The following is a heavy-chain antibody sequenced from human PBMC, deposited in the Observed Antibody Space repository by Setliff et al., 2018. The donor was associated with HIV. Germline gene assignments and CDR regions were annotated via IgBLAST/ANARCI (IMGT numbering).Heavy chain of an antibody. CDR1: GFTFSNFG. V-gene: IGHV3-33*05. D-gene: IGHD3-22*01. CDR2: IPYDGSYK. CDR3: ARAHDNHDSSGYSHDS. J-gene: IGHJ4*02. Sequence: LRLSCAASGFTFSNFGMNWVRQAPGKGLEWVAFIPYDGSYKYYADSVKGRFTISRDNSRTTMYLQMNSLRAEDTAVYYCARAHDNHDSSGYSHDSWGQGSLVTVSS.